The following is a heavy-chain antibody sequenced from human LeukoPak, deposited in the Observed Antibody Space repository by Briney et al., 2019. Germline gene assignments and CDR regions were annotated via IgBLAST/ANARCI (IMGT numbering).Heavy chain of an antibody. D-gene: IGHD1-26*01. V-gene: IGHV3-23*01. CDR2: FSAGGGGI. CDR3: AKESNGRRFDFDY. Sequence: GGSLRLSCAASGFISRDYPMSWVRQTPGKGLEWVSSFSAGGGGIYYADSVKGRFTVSRDDSKNTLYLQMNSLRVEDTALYYCAKESNGRRFDFDYWGQGTLATVSS. CDR1: GFISRDYP. J-gene: IGHJ4*02.